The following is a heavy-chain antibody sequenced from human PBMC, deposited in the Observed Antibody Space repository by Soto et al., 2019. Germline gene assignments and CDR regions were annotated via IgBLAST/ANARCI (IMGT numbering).Heavy chain of an antibody. V-gene: IGHV4-59*01. D-gene: IGHD6-13*01. J-gene: IGHJ6*02. CDR2: IYCSGST. CDR1: CCSLSSYY. CDR3: AREDVAATSYYYGMDV. Sequence: PSGTPSPPPPLSCCSLSSYYSGWVPPPPGKGLEWFGYIYCSGSTNYTPSPKSRVTISVDTSKNQFSLKLSSVTAADTAFYYCAREDVAATSYYYGMDVWGQGTTVTVSS.